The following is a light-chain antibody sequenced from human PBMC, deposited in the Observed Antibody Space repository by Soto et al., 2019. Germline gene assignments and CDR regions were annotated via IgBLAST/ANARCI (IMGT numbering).Light chain of an antibody. Sequence: DIQMTQSPSTLSASVGDRVTITCRASQSIGDSLAWYQQKPGKAPYLLISDVSSLERGVPSRFSGSGSGTEFTLTISSMQTDELATFYCQQYNGYSRTVGQGTKGEIK. CDR2: DVS. CDR3: QQYNGYSRT. J-gene: IGKJ1*01. V-gene: IGKV1-5*01. CDR1: QSIGDS.